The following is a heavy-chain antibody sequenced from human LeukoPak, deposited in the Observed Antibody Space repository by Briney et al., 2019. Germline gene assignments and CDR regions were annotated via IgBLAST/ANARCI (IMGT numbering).Heavy chain of an antibody. CDR2: IKQDGSEK. Sequence: GGSLRLSCAASGFTFSSYWMSWVRQAPGKGLEWVANIKQDGSEKYYVDSVKGRFTISRDNAKNSLYLQMNSLRAEDTAVYYCARGGSSYYYGMDVWGQGTTVTVSS. D-gene: IGHD6-13*01. CDR3: ARGGSSYYYGMDV. J-gene: IGHJ6*02. V-gene: IGHV3-7*01. CDR1: GFTFSSYW.